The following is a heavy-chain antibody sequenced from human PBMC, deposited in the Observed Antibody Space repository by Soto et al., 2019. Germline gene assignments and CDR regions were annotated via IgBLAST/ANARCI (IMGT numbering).Heavy chain of an antibody. D-gene: IGHD3-10*01. V-gene: IGHV4-38-2*01. CDR1: GYSISSGYY. J-gene: IGHJ3*02. Sequence: SETLSLTCAVSGYSISSGYYWGWIRQPPGKGLEWIGSIYHSGSTYYNPSLKSRVTISVDTSKNQFSLKLSSVTAADTAVYYRASITMVRGVIILHDAFDIWGQGTMVTVSS. CDR2: IYHSGST. CDR3: ASITMVRGVIILHDAFDI.